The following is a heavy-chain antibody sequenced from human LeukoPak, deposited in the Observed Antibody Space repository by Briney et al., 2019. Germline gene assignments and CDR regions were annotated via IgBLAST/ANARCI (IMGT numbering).Heavy chain of an antibody. V-gene: IGHV4-30-2*01. CDR2: IYHSGST. Sequence: SQTLSLTCAVSGGSISSGGYSWSWIRQPPGKGLEWIGYIYHSGSTYYNPSLKSRVTISVDRSKNQFSLKLSSVTAADTAVYYCARGRGVVVLTDAFDIWGQGTMVTVSS. D-gene: IGHD2-15*01. CDR3: ARGRGVVVLTDAFDI. CDR1: GGSISSGGYS. J-gene: IGHJ3*02.